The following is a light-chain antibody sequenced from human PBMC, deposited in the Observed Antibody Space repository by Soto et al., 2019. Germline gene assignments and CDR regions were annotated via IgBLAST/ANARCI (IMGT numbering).Light chain of an antibody. J-gene: IGKJ4*01. CDR2: DAS. Sequence: EIELTQSPATLSLSPGERATLSCRASQSVSSYLAWYQQQPGQAPRLLIYDASNRATGIPARFSGSGSGTDFTLTISSLEPEDFAVYYCQQRSNWPLTFGGGTKVEIK. CDR1: QSVSSY. V-gene: IGKV3-11*01. CDR3: QQRSNWPLT.